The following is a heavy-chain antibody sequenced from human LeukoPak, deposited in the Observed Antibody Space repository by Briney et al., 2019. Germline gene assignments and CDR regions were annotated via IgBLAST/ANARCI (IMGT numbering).Heavy chain of an antibody. CDR1: GFTFSSYA. D-gene: IGHD5-18*01. V-gene: IGHV3-23*01. J-gene: IGHJ4*02. CDR3: AKDRMVQLWFGYFDY. CDR2: ISGSGGST. Sequence: GGSLRLSCAASGFTFSSYAMGWVRQAPGKGLEWVSAISGSGGSTYYADSVKGRFTISRGNSKNTLYLQMNSLRAEDTAVYYCAKDRMVQLWFGYFDYWGQGTLVTVSS.